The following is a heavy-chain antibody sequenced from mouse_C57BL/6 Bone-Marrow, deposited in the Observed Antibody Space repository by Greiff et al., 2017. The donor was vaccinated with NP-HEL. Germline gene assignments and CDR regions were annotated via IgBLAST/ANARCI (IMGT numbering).Heavy chain of an antibody. V-gene: IGHV1-81*01. J-gene: IGHJ3*01. CDR2: IYPRSGNT. CDR1: GYTFTSYG. CDR3: ARFDGFAY. Sequence: VQLQQSGAELARPGASVKLSCKASGYTFTSYGISGVKQRTGQGIEWIGEIYPRSGNTYYNEKFKGKATLTADKSSSTAYMELRGLTSDDSAVYFCARFDGFAYWGQGTLVTVSA.